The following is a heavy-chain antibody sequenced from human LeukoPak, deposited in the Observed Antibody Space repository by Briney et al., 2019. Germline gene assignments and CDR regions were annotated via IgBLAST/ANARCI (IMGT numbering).Heavy chain of an antibody. Sequence: PGGSLRLSCAASGFTFSDHYMDWVRQAPGKGLEWVDRTRSKANSYTTEYAASVKGRFTISRDDSKNSLYLQMNSLKTEDTAVYYCARVSTVTTSYFDYWGQGTLVTVSS. CDR3: ARVSTVTTSYFDY. D-gene: IGHD4-17*01. J-gene: IGHJ4*02. CDR2: TRSKANSYTT. CDR1: GFTFSDHY. V-gene: IGHV3-72*01.